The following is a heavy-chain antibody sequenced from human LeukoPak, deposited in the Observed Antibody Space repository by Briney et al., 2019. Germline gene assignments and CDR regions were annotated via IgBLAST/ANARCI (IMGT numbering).Heavy chain of an antibody. V-gene: IGHV5-51*01. Sequence: GESLKISCKGSGYSFTSHWIGWVRQMPGRGLEWMGIIYPGDSDTRYSPSFQGQVTISADESISTAYLQWSSLKASDTAMYYCAIGSGSYYWVYFDYRGQGTLVTVSS. J-gene: IGHJ4*02. CDR2: IYPGDSDT. CDR3: AIGSGSYYWVYFDY. D-gene: IGHD1-26*01. CDR1: GYSFTSHW.